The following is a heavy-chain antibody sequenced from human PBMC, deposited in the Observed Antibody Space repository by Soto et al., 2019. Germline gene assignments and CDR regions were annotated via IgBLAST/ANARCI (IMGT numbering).Heavy chain of an antibody. CDR3: VRGGGGGLFDP. D-gene: IGHD2-15*01. Sequence: GGSLRLSCAGPGFTFGDSYMSWIRQAPGKGLEWLSYISPGSRYPAYADSVKGRFTISRDNARRSLFLQMTSLTAEDTAMYYCVRGGGGGLFDPWGQGTMVTVSS. V-gene: IGHV3-11*06. CDR2: ISPGSRYP. J-gene: IGHJ5*02. CDR1: GFTFGDSY.